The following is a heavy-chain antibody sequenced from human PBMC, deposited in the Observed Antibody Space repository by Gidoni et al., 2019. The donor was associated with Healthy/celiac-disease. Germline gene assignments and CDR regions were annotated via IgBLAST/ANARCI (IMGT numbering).Heavy chain of an antibody. V-gene: IGHV1-18*01. CDR1: GYTFTSYG. Sequence: QVQLVQSGAEVKKPGASVKVSCKASGYTFTSYGISWVRQAPGQGLEWMGWISAYNGNTNYAQKLQGRVTMTTDTSTSTAYMELRSLRSDDTAVYYCARDATYYDFWSGYSEYYFDYWGQGTLVTVSS. CDR2: ISAYNGNT. J-gene: IGHJ4*02. D-gene: IGHD3-3*01. CDR3: ARDATYYDFWSGYSEYYFDY.